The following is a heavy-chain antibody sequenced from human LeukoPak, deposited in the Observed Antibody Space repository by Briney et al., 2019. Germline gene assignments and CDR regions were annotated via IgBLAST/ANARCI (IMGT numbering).Heavy chain of an antibody. CDR2: ISSSSSYI. CDR1: GFTFSSYS. J-gene: IGHJ4*02. V-gene: IGHV3-21*01. D-gene: IGHD4-17*01. Sequence: GGSLRLSCAASGFTFSSYSMNWVRQAPGKGLEWVSTISSSSSYIYYADSVKGRFTISRDNAKNSLYLQMNSLRAEDTAVYYCARSSHDYGDYDGDFCVYWGQGTLVTVSS. CDR3: ARSSHDYGDYDGDFCVY.